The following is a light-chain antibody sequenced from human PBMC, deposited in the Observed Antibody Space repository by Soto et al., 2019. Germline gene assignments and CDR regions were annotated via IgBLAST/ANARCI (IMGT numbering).Light chain of an antibody. J-gene: IGKJ1*01. V-gene: IGKV3D-15*01. CDR2: GAS. CDR1: QRISTY. Sequence: EIVMTQSPSTLSVSPGESATISCSSSQRISTYLAWYQHKPGQAPRLLIYGASTRDTGIPARFSGSGSETEFTLTITSLQSEDFAIYYCQHYYNRPAWTFGQGTKVDVK. CDR3: QHYYNRPAWT.